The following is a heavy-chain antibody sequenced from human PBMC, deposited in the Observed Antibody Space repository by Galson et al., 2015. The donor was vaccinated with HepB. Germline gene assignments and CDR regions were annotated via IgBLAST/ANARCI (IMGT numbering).Heavy chain of an antibody. CDR2: INPSGGST. J-gene: IGHJ5*02. CDR1: GYTFTRNF. Sequence: SVKVSCKASGYTFTRNFIHWVRQAPGQGLEWMGIINPSGGSTSYAQKFQGRVTMTKDTSTSTVYMELSSLRSEDTAVYYCARDQRDWFDPWGQGTQVTVS. CDR3: ARDQRDWFDP. V-gene: IGHV1-46*01.